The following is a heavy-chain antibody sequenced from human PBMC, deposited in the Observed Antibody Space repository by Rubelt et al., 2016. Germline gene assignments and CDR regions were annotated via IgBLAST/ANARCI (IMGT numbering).Heavy chain of an antibody. D-gene: IGHD2-2*01. CDR2: IKQDGSEK. V-gene: IGHV3-7*01. CDR3: ARDHVVPGLYFDY. Sequence: GSLRLSCAASGFTFSSYWMSWVRQAPGKGLEWVANIKQDGSEKYYVDSVKGRFTISRDNAKDSLYLQMNSPRAEDTAVYYCARDHVVPGLYFDYWGQGTLVTVSS. CDR1: GFTFSSYW. J-gene: IGHJ4*02.